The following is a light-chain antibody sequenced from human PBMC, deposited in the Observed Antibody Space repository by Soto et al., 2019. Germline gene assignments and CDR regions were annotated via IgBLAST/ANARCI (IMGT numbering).Light chain of an antibody. CDR3: QQRGAT. Sequence: EILLTHSPGTLSLSPRDTATLSCRASQSLGSDLAWYQQKPGQAPRLLIFGASARPTGIPARISGSGSGTEFTLTISSLEPEDFAVYYCQQRGATFGQGTKVDIK. J-gene: IGKJ1*01. CDR2: GAS. V-gene: IGKV3-15*01. CDR1: QSLGSD.